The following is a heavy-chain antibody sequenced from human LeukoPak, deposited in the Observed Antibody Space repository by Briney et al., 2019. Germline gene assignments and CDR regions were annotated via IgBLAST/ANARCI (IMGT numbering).Heavy chain of an antibody. V-gene: IGHV1-58*01. J-gene: IGHJ3*02. CDR1: GFTFTSSA. D-gene: IGHD3-16*01. Sequence: EASVEVSCKASGFTFTSSAVQWVRQARGQRLEWIGWIVVGSGNTNYAQKFQERVTITRDMSTSTAYMELSSLRSEDTAVYYCAAGGSSWGSARPRVGSVAFDIWGQGTMVTVSS. CDR3: AAGGSSWGSARPRVGSVAFDI. CDR2: IVVGSGNT.